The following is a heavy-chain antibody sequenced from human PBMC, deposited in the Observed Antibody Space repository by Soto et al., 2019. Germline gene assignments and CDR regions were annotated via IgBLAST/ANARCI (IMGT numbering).Heavy chain of an antibody. D-gene: IGHD2-15*01. CDR2: IYWDDDK. CDR3: AHKQVVAATGNNWCDT. V-gene: IGHV2-5*02. CDR1: GFSLSTSGVG. Sequence: QITLKESGPTLVKPTQTLTLTCTFSGFSLSTSGVGMGWIRQPPGKALEWLAFIYWDDDKRYSPSLKSRLTSTKDPTKTQGDLTTTNMEPLHTTTYYCAHKQVVAATGNNWCDTCGQGTLVSVSS. J-gene: IGHJ5*02.